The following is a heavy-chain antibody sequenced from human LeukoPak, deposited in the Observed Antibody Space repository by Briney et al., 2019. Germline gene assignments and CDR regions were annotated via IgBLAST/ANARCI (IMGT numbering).Heavy chain of an antibody. D-gene: IGHD6-19*01. CDR2: IRSKAYGGTT. Sequence: PGGSLRLSCAASGFMFSSYWMHWVRQAPGKGLEWVGFIRSKAYGGTTEYAASVKGRFTISRDDSKSIAYLQMNSLKTEDTAVYYCAVGGSGRSTWNYFDYWGQGTLVTVSS. J-gene: IGHJ4*02. CDR3: AVGGSGRSTWNYFDY. CDR1: GFMFSSYW. V-gene: IGHV3-49*04.